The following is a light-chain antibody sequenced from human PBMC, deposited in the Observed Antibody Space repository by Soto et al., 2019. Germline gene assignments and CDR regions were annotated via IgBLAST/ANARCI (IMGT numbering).Light chain of an antibody. Sequence: QSALTQPASVSGSPGESITIPCTGTSSDVGDYNYVSWYQQHPGKAPKLMIFDVSYRTSGVSDRFSGSKSGNTASLTISGLQAEDEADYYCSSYTSSSTVVFGGGTKVTVL. CDR1: SSDVGDYNY. V-gene: IGLV2-14*03. CDR2: DVS. CDR3: SSYTSSSTVV. J-gene: IGLJ2*01.